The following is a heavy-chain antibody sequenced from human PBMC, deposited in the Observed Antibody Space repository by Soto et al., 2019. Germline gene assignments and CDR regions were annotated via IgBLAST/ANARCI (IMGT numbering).Heavy chain of an antibody. CDR3: ARELELPVYFDY. D-gene: IGHD1-7*01. Sequence: PGGSLRLSCAASGFTFSSYGMHWVRQAPGKGLEWVAVIWYDGSNKYYADSVKGRFTISRDNSKNTLYLQMNSLRAEDTAVYYCARELELPVYFDYWGQGTLVTVSS. V-gene: IGHV3-33*01. CDR1: GFTFSSYG. CDR2: IWYDGSNK. J-gene: IGHJ4*02.